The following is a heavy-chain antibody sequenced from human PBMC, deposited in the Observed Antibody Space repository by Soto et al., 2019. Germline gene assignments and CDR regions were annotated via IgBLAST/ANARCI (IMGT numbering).Heavy chain of an antibody. Sequence: QVQLVESGGGLVKPGGSLRLSCAASGFTFSDYYMSRIRQAPGRGLEWISYISGSGNSINYADSVKGRFTISRDNAKNALYLQMSNVRAEDTAVYYCARDHGNWFDPWGQGTLVTVSS. CDR2: ISGSGNSI. CDR3: ARDHGNWFDP. J-gene: IGHJ5*02. V-gene: IGHV3-11*01. CDR1: GFTFSDYY.